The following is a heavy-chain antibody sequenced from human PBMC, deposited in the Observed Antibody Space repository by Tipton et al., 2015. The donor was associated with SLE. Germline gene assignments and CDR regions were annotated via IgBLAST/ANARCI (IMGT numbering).Heavy chain of an antibody. Sequence: GLVKPSETLSLTCAVYGGSFSGYYWSWVRQPAGKGLEWIGRIYTSGGTKYNPSLKSRVTMSVDWSKKQFSLKLSSVTVADTAVYYCARESPVAGTDNWLDPWGPGILVTVSS. J-gene: IGHJ5*02. CDR1: GGSFSGYY. CDR3: ARESPVAGTDNWLDP. CDR2: IYTSGGT. V-gene: IGHV4-4*07. D-gene: IGHD6-19*01.